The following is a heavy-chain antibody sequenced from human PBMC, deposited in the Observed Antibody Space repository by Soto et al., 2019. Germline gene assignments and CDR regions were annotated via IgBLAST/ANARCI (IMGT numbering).Heavy chain of an antibody. CDR2: ISGSGGST. V-gene: IGHV3-23*01. J-gene: IGHJ4*02. CDR1: GFTFSSYA. Sequence: EVQLLESGGGLVQPGGSLRLSCAASGFTFSSYAMSWVRQDPGKGLEWVSAISGSGGSTYYADSVKGRFTISRDNSKNTLYLQMNSLRAEDTAVYYCAKVRVGCSSTSCYGFDYWGQGTLVTVSS. D-gene: IGHD2-2*01. CDR3: AKVRVGCSSTSCYGFDY.